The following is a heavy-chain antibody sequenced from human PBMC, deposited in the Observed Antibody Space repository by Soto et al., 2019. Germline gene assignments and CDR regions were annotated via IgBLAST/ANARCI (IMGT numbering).Heavy chain of an antibody. CDR2: IIPILGIA. CDR3: AREVRLATYFDY. D-gene: IGHD6-19*01. Sequence: QVQLVQSGAEVKKPGSSVKVSCKASGGTFSSYTISWVRQAPGQGLERMGRIIPILGIANYAQKFQGRVTITADKSTSTAYMELSSLRSEDTAVYYCAREVRLATYFDYWGQGTLVTVSS. J-gene: IGHJ4*02. V-gene: IGHV1-69*08. CDR1: GGTFSSYT.